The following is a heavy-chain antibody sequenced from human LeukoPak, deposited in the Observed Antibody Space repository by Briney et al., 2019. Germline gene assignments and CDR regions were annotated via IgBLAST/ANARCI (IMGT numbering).Heavy chain of an antibody. CDR1: GFTFSSYE. J-gene: IGHJ4*02. D-gene: IGHD5-18*01. CDR2: ISSSGSAI. Sequence: GGSLRLSCAASGFTFSSYEMNWVRQAPGKGLEWVSYISSSGSAIYYADSVKGRFTISRDNSKNTLFLQMNSLRAEDTAVYYCAKEASRGYSFPYTPIEKPYYFDYWSQGTLVTVSS. CDR3: AKEASRGYSFPYTPIEKPYYFDY. V-gene: IGHV3-48*03.